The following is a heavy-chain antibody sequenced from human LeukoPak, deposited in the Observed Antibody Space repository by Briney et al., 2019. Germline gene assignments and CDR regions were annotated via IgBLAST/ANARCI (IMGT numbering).Heavy chain of an antibody. CDR2: ISHSGAST. CDR1: GFTFSDNA. Sequence: GGSLRLSCLASGFTFSDNAMSWVRQAPGKGLEWVSGISHSGASTYYADSVKGRFTISRDNSKNTLYVQMSSLRAEDTAVYYCARLTTVATTYWGQGTLVTVSS. CDR3: ARLTTVATTY. V-gene: IGHV3-23*01. D-gene: IGHD5-12*01. J-gene: IGHJ4*02.